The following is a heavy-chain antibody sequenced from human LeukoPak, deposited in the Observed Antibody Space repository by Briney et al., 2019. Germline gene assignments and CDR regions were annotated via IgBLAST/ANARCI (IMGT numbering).Heavy chain of an antibody. CDR2: IIQDGSEK. D-gene: IGHD5-12*01. CDR1: GADSGFTFSTYW. CDR3: ARDLVATTYYYYYGMDV. V-gene: IGHV3-7*01. J-gene: IGHJ6*02. Sequence: GGSLRLSCAASGADSGFTFSTYWMSWVRQAPGKGLEWVANIIQDGSEKYYVDSVKGRFTISRDNAKNSLYLQMNSLRAEDTAVYYCARDLVATTYYYYYGMDVWGQGTTVTVSS.